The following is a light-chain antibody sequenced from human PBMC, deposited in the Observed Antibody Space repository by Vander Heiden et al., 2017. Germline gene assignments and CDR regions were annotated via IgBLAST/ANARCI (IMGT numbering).Light chain of an antibody. CDR3: SSDTSSSTRV. Sequence: QSALTQPASASGSPGQPITISCPRPSSDAGGYNYVSWYQQHPGKAPKLMIYEVSKRPSGAANRFSGSKAGSTASLTISGLQAEDEDDYYCSSDTSSSTRVFGTGTKVTVL. CDR2: EVS. CDR1: SSDAGGYNY. V-gene: IGLV2-14*01. J-gene: IGLJ1*01.